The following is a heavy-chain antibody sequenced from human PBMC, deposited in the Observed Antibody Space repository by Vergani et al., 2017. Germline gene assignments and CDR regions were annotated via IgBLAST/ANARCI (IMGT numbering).Heavy chain of an antibody. CDR2: ICYSWSI. CDR3: ARLHLRYFDWLSSHPLHY. Sequence: QVQLQESGPGLVKPSQTLSLTCAVSGYSISSSNWWGWIRQPPGKGLEWIGYICYSWSIYYNPSLKSRVTMSVDTAKNQFSLKLSSVTAVDTAVYYCARLHLRYFDWLSSHPLHYWGQGTLVTVSS. D-gene: IGHD3-9*01. J-gene: IGHJ4*02. V-gene: IGHV4-28*02. CDR1: GYSISSSNW.